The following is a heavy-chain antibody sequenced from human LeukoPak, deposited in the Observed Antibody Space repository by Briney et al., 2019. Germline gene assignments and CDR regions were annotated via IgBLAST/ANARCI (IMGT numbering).Heavy chain of an antibody. D-gene: IGHD4-17*01. CDR1: GFTFNIYW. V-gene: IGHV3-74*01. CDR2: INSDGSST. CDR3: ARDPTTVTTGVLGY. Sequence: GGSLRLSCAASGFTFNIYWMHWVRQVPGKGLVWVSHINSDGSSTSYADSVKGRFTIVRDNAKNTLYLQMNSLRAEDTAVYYCARDPTTVTTGVLGYWGQGTLVTVSS. J-gene: IGHJ4*01.